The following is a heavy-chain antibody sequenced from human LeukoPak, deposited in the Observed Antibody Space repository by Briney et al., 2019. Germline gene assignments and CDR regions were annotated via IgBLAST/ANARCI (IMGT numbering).Heavy chain of an antibody. J-gene: IGHJ4*02. CDR1: GGSFSGYY. CDR3: ARRPAKYYDILTGYHTIYYFDY. V-gene: IGHV4-34*01. Sequence: SETLSLTCAVYGGSFSGYYWSWIRQPPGKGLEWIGEINHSGSTNYNPSLKSRVTISVDTSKNRFSLKLSSVTAADTAVYYCARRPAKYYDILTGYHTIYYFDYWGQGTLVTVSS. D-gene: IGHD3-9*01. CDR2: INHSGST.